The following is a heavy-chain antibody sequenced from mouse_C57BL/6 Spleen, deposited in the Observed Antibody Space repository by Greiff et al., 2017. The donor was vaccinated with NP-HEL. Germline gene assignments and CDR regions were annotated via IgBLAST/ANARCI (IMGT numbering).Heavy chain of an antibody. D-gene: IGHD1-1*01. V-gene: IGHV1-26*01. CDR3: ARLRYYGSSPWFAY. J-gene: IGHJ3*01. CDR1: GYTFTDYY. CDR2: INPNNGGT. Sequence: VQLQQSGPELVKPGASVKISCKASGYTFTDYYMNWVKQSHGKSLEWIGDINPNNGGTSYNQKFKGKATLTVDKSSSTAYMELRSLTSEDSAVYYCARLRYYGSSPWFAYWGQGTLVTVSA.